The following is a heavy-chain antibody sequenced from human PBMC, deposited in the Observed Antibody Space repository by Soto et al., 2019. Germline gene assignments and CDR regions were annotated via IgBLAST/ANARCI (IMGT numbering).Heavy chain of an antibody. Sequence: PSETLSLTCTVSGGSINSGGYYWSWIRQHPGKGLEWLGYIYYSGSTYYNPSLKSRVTVSVDTSKNQFSLKLSSVTAADTAVYYCARGRGITIFGVVPNGGFDYWGQGTLVTVSS. CDR2: IYYSGST. J-gene: IGHJ4*02. CDR3: ARGRGITIFGVVPNGGFDY. V-gene: IGHV4-31*03. CDR1: GGSINSGGYY. D-gene: IGHD3-3*01.